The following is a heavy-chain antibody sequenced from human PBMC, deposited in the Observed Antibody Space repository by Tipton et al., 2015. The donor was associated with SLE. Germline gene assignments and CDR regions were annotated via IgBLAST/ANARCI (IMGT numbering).Heavy chain of an antibody. V-gene: IGHV1-18*01. CDR3: ARDKRWLEYSGGYYYYGMDV. CDR1: GYTFTNYG. J-gene: IGHJ6*02. D-gene: IGHD5-24*01. CDR2: ISGYNGNT. Sequence: QLVQSGAEVKKPGASVKVSCKASGYTFTNYGISWVRQAPGQGLEWMGWISGYNGNTNEAQKVQGRVTMTTDTSTSTAYMELRSRRSDDTAVYYCARDKRWLEYSGGYYYYGMDVWGQGTTVTVSS.